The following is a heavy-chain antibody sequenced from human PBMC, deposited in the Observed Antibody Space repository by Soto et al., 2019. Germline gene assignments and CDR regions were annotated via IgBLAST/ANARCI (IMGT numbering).Heavy chain of an antibody. V-gene: IGHV4-59*01. CDR3: ARVTFWAFLDY. D-gene: IGHD3-16*01. Sequence: SETLSLTCTVSGGSISSYYWSWIRQPPGKGLEWIGYIYYSGSTNYNPSLKSRVTISVDTSKNQFSLKLSSVTAADTAVYYCARVTFWAFLDYWGQGTLVTVSS. CDR1: GGSISSYY. CDR2: IYYSGST. J-gene: IGHJ4*02.